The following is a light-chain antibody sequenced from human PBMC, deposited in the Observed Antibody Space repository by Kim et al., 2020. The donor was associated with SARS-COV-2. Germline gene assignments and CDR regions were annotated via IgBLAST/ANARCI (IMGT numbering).Light chain of an antibody. V-gene: IGLV2-14*03. J-gene: IGLJ3*02. CDR1: SSDIGGYNY. CDR3: SSYTISNTLVV. CDR2: GVT. Sequence: QLFTISCTGPSSDIGGYNYVSGYHQHPGKAPKLMIDGVTNRPSGVSNRFSGSKSGNTASLTISGLQAEDEADYYCSSYTISNTLVVFGGGTQLTVL.